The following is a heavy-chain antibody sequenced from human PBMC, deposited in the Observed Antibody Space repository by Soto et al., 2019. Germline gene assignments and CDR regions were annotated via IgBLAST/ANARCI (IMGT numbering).Heavy chain of an antibody. CDR1: NGSFSVYY. D-gene: IGHD2-2*01. J-gene: IGHJ3*02. V-gene: IGHV4-34*01. CDR2: INHAGST. CDR3: ARDSTRRGTCDI. Sequence: SETLSLTCAVYNGSFSVYYWTWIRQPPGKGLEWIGEINHAGSTNYNPSLKSRVTISVDTSKNQLSLNLNSVTAADTAVYYCARDSTRRGTCDIWGQGTMVTVSS.